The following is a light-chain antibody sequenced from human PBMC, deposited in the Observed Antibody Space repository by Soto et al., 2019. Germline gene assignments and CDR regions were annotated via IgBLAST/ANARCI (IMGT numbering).Light chain of an antibody. CDR2: GAS. J-gene: IGKJ4*01. V-gene: IGKV1-39*01. CDR3: QQSHCTPLT. CDR1: LRISKY. Sequence: DLKLTQSPSSLSASVGDRVTITCRASLRISKYLNWYQQKPGKAPKLLIYGASTLQSGVPSRFSGSGSGTDFTLTITNLQPEDSATYFCQQSHCTPLTFGGGTKLEI.